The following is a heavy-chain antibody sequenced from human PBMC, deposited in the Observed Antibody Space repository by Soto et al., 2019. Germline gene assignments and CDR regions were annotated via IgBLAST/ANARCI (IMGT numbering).Heavy chain of an antibody. D-gene: IGHD2-2*01. Sequence: RGALRLSCAAPGFTCSSYSMHWVRQAPGKGLEWVALIWFDGSDKYYTESVKGRFTISRDNSESTLYLQMNSLRAEDTALYYCARLYCSATSCYSVGAFDIRGPGTMVTVSS. CDR3: ARLYCSATSCYSVGAFDI. J-gene: IGHJ3*02. V-gene: IGHV3-33*01. CDR1: GFTCSSYS. CDR2: IWFDGSDK.